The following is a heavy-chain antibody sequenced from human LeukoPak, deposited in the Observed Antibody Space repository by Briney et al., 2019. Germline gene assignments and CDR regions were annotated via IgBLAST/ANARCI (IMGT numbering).Heavy chain of an antibody. V-gene: IGHV1-8*03. CDR3: ARWGNSSTTTRYFGVVSNYYYYMDV. CDR2: MNPNSGNT. J-gene: IGHJ6*03. CDR1: GYTFTSYD. D-gene: IGHD3-3*01. Sequence: ASVKVSCKASGYTFTSYDINWVRQATGQGLEWMGWMNPNSGNTGYPQKFQGRVTITRNTSISTAYMELSSLRSEDTAVYYCARWGNSSTTTRYFGVVSNYYYYMDVWGKGTTVTVSS.